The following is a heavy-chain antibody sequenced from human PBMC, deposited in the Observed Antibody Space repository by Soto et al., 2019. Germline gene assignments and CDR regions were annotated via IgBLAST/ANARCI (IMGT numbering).Heavy chain of an antibody. D-gene: IGHD6-19*01. CDR1: GFTFSSYC. Sequence: GASLKISCAASGFTFSSYCMHWVLQAPGKGLEWVAVIWCDGSNKYYADSVKGRFTISRDNSKNTLYLQMNSLRAEDTAVYYCARVGGVSSGWYAYYYYYGMDVWGQGTTVTVSS. CDR2: IWCDGSNK. J-gene: IGHJ6*02. CDR3: ARVGGVSSGWYAYYYYYGMDV. V-gene: IGHV3-33*01.